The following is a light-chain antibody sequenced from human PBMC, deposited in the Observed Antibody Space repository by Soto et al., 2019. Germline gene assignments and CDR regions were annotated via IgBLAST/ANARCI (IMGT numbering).Light chain of an antibody. Sequence: QSALTQPRSVSGSPGQSVTISCTGTSSDVGGYNYVSWYQQHPGKAPKLMIYDVNKRPSGVPDRFSASKSGNAASLTISGLQAEDEADYYCCSYADTYTYVFGTGTKVTVL. J-gene: IGLJ1*01. V-gene: IGLV2-11*01. CDR1: SSDVGGYNY. CDR2: DVN. CDR3: CSYADTYTYV.